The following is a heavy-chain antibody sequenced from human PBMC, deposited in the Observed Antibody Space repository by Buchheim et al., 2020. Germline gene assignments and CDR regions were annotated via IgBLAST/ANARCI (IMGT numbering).Heavy chain of an antibody. CDR3: ARAATGYFMDY. D-gene: IGHD3-9*01. CDR1: GMTFSGCW. Sequence: EVQLVESGGGSVQPGGSLRLSCAASGMTFSGCWMSWVRQAPGKGLEWVAYIKQDGGEKNYVDSVRGRFTISRDKAKNSLYLQMNSLRAEYTAVYYCARAATGYFMDYWGQGTL. CDR2: IKQDGGEK. J-gene: IGHJ4*02. V-gene: IGHV3-7*04.